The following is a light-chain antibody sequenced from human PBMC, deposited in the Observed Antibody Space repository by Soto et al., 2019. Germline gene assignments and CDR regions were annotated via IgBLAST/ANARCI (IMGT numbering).Light chain of an antibody. Sequence: QSVLTQPPSVSGAPGQRVTISXXGXXSXXGAGYDVHWYQQLPGTAPKLLIYGNSNRPSGVPDRFSGSKSGTSASLAITGLQAEDEADYYCQSYDSSLSGSVFGGGTKLTVL. CDR2: GNS. CDR1: XSXXGAGYD. V-gene: IGLV1-40*01. CDR3: QSYDSSLSGSV. J-gene: IGLJ2*01.